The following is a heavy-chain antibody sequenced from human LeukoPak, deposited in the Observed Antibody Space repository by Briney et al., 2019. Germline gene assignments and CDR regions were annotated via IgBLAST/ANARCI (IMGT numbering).Heavy chain of an antibody. CDR1: GYTFTSYY. CDR3: ARRGGSSWPRLVYYFDY. CDR2: INPSGDTT. J-gene: IGHJ4*02. D-gene: IGHD6-13*01. V-gene: IGHV1-46*01. Sequence: GASVKVSCKASGYTFTSYYMQWVRQAPGQGLEWMGMINPSGDTTSYAQKFQGRVTMTRDTSTSTVYMELSSLRSEDTAVYYCARRGGSSWPRLVYYFDYWGQGTLVTVSS.